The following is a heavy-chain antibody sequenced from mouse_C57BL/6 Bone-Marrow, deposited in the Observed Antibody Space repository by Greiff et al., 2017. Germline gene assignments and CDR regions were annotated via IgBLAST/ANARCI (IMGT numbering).Heavy chain of an antibody. CDR3: ERYRNSNYVNYFDY. CDR1: GYTFTNYW. D-gene: IGHD2-5*01. V-gene: IGHV1-63*01. J-gene: IGHJ2*01. CDR2: IYPGGGYT. Sequence: VKLMESGAELVRPGTSVKMSCKASGYTFTNYWIGWAKQRPGHGLAWIGDIYPGGGYTNYNEKFKGKATLTADKSSRTAYMQFSSLPSEDSAIYYGERYRNSNYVNYFDYWGQGTTLTVSS.